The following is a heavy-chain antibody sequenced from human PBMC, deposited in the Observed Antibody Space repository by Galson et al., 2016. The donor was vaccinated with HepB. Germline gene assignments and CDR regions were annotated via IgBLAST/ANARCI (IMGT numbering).Heavy chain of an antibody. CDR1: GYSFTSYG. CDR2: VNTYNGDT. V-gene: IGHV1-18*01. J-gene: IGHJ4*02. CDR3: ARDSGRNRFDSNSINTIDF. Sequence: SVKVSCKASGYSFTSYGITWVRQAPGQGLEWMGWVNTYNGDTVYAQNLQAGLPMTTETSTTPAYMELRSLTSDDPATYYCARDSGRNRFDSNSINTIDFWGQGTLVPVSS. D-gene: IGHD3-9*01.